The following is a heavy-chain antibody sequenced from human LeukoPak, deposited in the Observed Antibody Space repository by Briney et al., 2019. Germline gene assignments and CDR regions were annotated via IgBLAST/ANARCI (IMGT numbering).Heavy chain of an antibody. CDR3: ARHRYFQI. J-gene: IGHJ3*02. CDR2: IFPSDSDT. D-gene: IGHD2/OR15-2a*01. V-gene: IGHV5-51*01. CDR1: GYSFSSNW. Sequence: GESLKISCKGSGYSFSSNWIGWVRQMPGKGLEWMGIIFPSDSDTRYSPSFQGQVTISVDKSINTAYLQWSSLKASDTAMYYCARHRYFQIWGQGTMVTVSS.